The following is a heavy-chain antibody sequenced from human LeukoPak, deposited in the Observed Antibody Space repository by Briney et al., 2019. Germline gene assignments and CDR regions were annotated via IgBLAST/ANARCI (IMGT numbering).Heavy chain of an antibody. CDR1: GGSFSGYY. J-gene: IGHJ5*02. CDR3: ARGPLRSGYYRPNWFDP. Sequence: PSETLSLTCAVYGGSFSGYYWSWIRQPPGKGLEWNGEINHSGSTNYNPSLKSRVTISVDTSKNQFSLKLSSVTAADTAVYYCARGPLRSGYYRPNWFDPWGQGTLVTVSS. D-gene: IGHD3-3*01. CDR2: INHSGST. V-gene: IGHV4-34*01.